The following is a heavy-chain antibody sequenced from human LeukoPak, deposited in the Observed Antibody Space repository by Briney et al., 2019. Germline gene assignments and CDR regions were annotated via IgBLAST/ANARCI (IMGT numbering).Heavy chain of an antibody. D-gene: IGHD1-26*01. V-gene: IGHV3-23*01. CDR3: ATDYTPYVGASAD. Sequence: GGSLRLSCAASGLTFSSYAMSWVRQTPGKGLEWVSTITESGDNTHYTESVKGRFTFSRDNSRNTMYLQMNSLRAEDTAIYYCATDYTPYVGASADWGQGTLVTASS. J-gene: IGHJ4*02. CDR1: GLTFSSYA. CDR2: ITESGDNT.